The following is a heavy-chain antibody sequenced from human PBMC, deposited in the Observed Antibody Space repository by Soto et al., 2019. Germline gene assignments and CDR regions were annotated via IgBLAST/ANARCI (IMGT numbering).Heavy chain of an antibody. CDR1: GFTFRNYA. CDR3: GKDGVVGNGEGDWLAP. D-gene: IGHD3-3*01. Sequence: GGSLRLSCAASGFTFRNYAMSWVRQAPGKGLEWVSAIHGSGGSAYYADSVKGRFTVSRDDSKNTLYLQMSSLRVDDTALYYCGKDGVVGNGEGDWLAPWGKGTLVTVSS. J-gene: IGHJ5*02. V-gene: IGHV3-23*01. CDR2: IHGSGGSA.